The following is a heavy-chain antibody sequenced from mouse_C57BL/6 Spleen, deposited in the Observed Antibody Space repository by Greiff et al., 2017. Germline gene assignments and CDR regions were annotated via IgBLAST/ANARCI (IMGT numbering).Heavy chain of an antibody. CDR1: GYTFTDYE. J-gene: IGHJ3*01. D-gene: IGHD1-1*01. CDR2: IDPETGGT. V-gene: IGHV1-15*01. Sequence: QVQLQQSGAELVRPGASVTLSCKASGYTFTDYEMHWVKQTPVHGLEWIGAIDPETGGTAYNQKFKGKAILTADKSSSTAYMELRSLTSEDSAVYDGTCSYCSSYVPAWFAYWGQGTLVTVSA. CDR3: TCSYCSSYVPAWFAY.